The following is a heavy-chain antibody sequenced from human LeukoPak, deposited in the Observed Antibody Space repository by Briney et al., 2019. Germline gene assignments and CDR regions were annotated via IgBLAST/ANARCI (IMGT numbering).Heavy chain of an antibody. Sequence: GGSLRLSCAASGFTFSSYCMSWVRQAPGKGLEWVSSISSSNSYIYNADSVKGRFTISRDNAKNSLYLQMNSLRAEDTAVYYCARDQGLLVVAGRFGYWGQGTLVTVSS. D-gene: IGHD6-19*01. CDR1: GFTFSSYC. CDR2: ISSSNSYI. CDR3: ARDQGLLVVAGRFGY. V-gene: IGHV3-21*01. J-gene: IGHJ4*02.